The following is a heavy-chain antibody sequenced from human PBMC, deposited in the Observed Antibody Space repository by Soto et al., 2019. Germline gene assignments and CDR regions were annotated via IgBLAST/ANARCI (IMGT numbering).Heavy chain of an antibody. J-gene: IGHJ4*02. CDR2: IWYDGSNK. CDR1: GFTFSSYG. V-gene: IGHV3-33*01. CDR3: ARDGDYESSGPDY. Sequence: QVQLVESGGGVVQPGRSLKLSCAASGFTFSSYGMHWVRQAPGKGLEWVAVIWYDGSNKYYADSVKGRFTISRDNSKNTLYLQMNSLRAEDTAVYYCARDGDYESSGPDYWGQGTLVTVSS. D-gene: IGHD3-22*01.